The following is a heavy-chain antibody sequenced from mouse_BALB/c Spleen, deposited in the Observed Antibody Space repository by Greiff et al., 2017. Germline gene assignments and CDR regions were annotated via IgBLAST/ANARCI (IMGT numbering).Heavy chain of an antibody. Sequence: EVQVVESGGGLVQPGGSRKLSCAASGFTFSSFGMHWVRQAPEKGLEWVAYISSGSSTIYYADTVKGRFTISRDNPKNTLFLQMTSLRSEDTAMYYCARWNGYDGYAMDYWGQGTSVTVSS. V-gene: IGHV5-17*02. J-gene: IGHJ4*01. D-gene: IGHD2-2*01. CDR1: GFTFSSFG. CDR3: ARWNGYDGYAMDY. CDR2: ISSGSSTI.